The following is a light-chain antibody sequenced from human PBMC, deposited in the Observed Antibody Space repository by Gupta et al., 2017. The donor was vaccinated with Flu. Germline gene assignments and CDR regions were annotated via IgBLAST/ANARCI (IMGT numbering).Light chain of an antibody. CDR1: QSLVYSDGNIY. CDR2: QVS. CDR3: MQGSRWPWA. V-gene: IGKV2-30*01. Sequence: DGVMTQSPLSLPVTLGQPASISCRSSQSLVYSDGNIYLHWIQQRPGQSPRRLIYQVSHRESGVPDRFSGSGSGTDFTLKISRVEAEDVGVYYCMQGSRWPWAFGQGTKVEIK. J-gene: IGKJ1*01.